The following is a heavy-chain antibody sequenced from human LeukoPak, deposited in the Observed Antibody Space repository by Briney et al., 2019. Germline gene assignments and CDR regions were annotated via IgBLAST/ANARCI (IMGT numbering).Heavy chain of an antibody. CDR2: ISGGGGTT. CDR1: GFTFSSYA. CDR3: AWWFGELSH. J-gene: IGHJ4*02. V-gene: IGHV3-23*01. Sequence: GGSLRLSCAASGFTFSSYAMSWVRQAPGKGLGWVSAISGGGGTTYYADSVKGRFTISRDNFKNAVSLQMNSLRAEDTAVYYCAWWFGELSHWGQGTLVTVSS. D-gene: IGHD3-10*01.